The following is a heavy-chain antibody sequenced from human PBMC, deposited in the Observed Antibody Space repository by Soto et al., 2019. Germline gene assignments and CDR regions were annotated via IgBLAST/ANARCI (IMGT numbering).Heavy chain of an antibody. Sequence: GGSLRLACVASGFTFDTYGIHWVRQAPGKGLQWVALISYEGSNTYYADSVRGRFTISRDNSKNTLYLQMNTLRPEDTGLYYCARVTPGNNLYYFSGLDFWGQGTSVTVSS. CDR3: ARVTPGNNLYYFSGLDF. V-gene: IGHV3-30-3*01. D-gene: IGHD1-1*01. CDR2: ISYEGSNT. J-gene: IGHJ6*02. CDR1: GFTFDTYG.